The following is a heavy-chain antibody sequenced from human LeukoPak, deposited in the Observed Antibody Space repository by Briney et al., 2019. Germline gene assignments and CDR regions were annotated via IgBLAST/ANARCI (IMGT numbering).Heavy chain of an antibody. CDR2: INPNSGGT. Sequence: ASVKVSCKASGYTFTGYYMHWVRQAPGQGLEWMGWINPNSGGTNYAQKFRGWVTMTRDTSISTAYMELSRLTSDDTAVYYCATSGGGIVGATTTGDYFDYWGQGTLVTVSS. CDR1: GYTFTGYY. J-gene: IGHJ4*02. V-gene: IGHV1-2*04. CDR3: ATSGGGIVGATTTGDYFDY. D-gene: IGHD1-26*01.